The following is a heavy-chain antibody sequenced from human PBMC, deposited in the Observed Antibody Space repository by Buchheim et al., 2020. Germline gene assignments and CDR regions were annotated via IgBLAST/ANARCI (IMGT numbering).Heavy chain of an antibody. V-gene: IGHV4-39*07. CDR2: IYYSGST. D-gene: IGHD2-15*01. CDR3: ARDPEGSCSGGICYSISFDP. CDR1: GGSVTSSSYY. Sequence: QLQLQESGPGLVKPSETLSLTCTVSGGSVTSSSYYWGWIRQPPEKGLEWIGTIYYSGSTYHNPSLKSRVTISIDASKKHFSLELSSVTAADTAVYYCARDPEGSCSGGICYSISFDPWGQGTL. J-gene: IGHJ5*02.